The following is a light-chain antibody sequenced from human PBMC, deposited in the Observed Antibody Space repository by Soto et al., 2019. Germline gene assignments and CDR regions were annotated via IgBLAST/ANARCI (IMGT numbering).Light chain of an antibody. CDR3: HSYDTSLTGEV. J-gene: IGLJ3*02. V-gene: IGLV1-40*01. CDR1: SNDIGAFDY. Sequence: QSALTQPASVSASPGQSISISCTGTSNDIGAFDYVSWYQQLPGTAPKLLIFGNRNRPSGVPDRFSGSKSGSSASLAITGLQAEDEADYYCHSYDTSLTGEVFGGGTKVTVL. CDR2: GNR.